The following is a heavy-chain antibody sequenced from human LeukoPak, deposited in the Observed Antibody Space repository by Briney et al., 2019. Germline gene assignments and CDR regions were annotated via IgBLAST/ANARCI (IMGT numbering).Heavy chain of an antibody. J-gene: IGHJ4*02. D-gene: IGHD1-26*01. CDR2: INHSGST. CDR3: ARVLMGWLGVTKIHNFDY. CDR1: GGSFSGYY. Sequence: PSETLSLTCAVYGGSFSGYYWSWIRQPPGKGLEWIGEINHSGSTNYNPSLKSRVTISVDTSKNQFSLKLSSVTAADTAVYYCARVLMGWLGVTKIHNFDYWGQGTLVTVSS. V-gene: IGHV4-34*01.